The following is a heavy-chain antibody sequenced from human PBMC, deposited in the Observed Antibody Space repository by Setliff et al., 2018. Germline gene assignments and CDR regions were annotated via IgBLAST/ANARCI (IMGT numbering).Heavy chain of an antibody. Sequence: PSETLSLTCAVYGGSFSGYYWSWIRQPPGRGLEWIGEINHSGSTNYNPSLKSRVTISVDTSKNQFSLKLSSVTAADTAVYYCARGVYRSGRGEWSRPYYFDYWGQGTLVTVSS. V-gene: IGHV4-34*01. CDR3: ARGVYRSGRGEWSRPYYFDY. CDR2: INHSGST. J-gene: IGHJ4*02. CDR1: GGSFSGYY. D-gene: IGHD3-3*01.